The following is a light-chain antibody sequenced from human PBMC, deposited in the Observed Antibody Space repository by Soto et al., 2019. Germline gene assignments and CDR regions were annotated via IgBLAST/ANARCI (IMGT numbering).Light chain of an antibody. CDR2: DAS. CDR3: QQRNNWQRT. Sequence: EIVLTQSPATLSLSPGERATLSCRASQSVSSYSAWYQQKPGQAPRLLIYDASNRATGIPARFSGSGSGTDFTLTISSLAPEDFAVYYGQQRNNWQRTFCQGTKVEIE. CDR1: QSVSSY. J-gene: IGKJ1*01. V-gene: IGKV3-11*01.